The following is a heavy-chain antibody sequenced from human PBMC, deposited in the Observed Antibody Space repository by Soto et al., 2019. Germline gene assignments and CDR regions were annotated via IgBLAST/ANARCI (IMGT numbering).Heavy chain of an antibody. D-gene: IGHD4-17*01. Sequence: QVQLQESGPGLVKPSQTLSLTCTVSGGSISSGDYFWAWIRQPPGKGLEWIGHIYYSGNTYYNPSLKSRVTISIATSKNQFSLNLRSLTAADTAVYYCARDRRDYGDYRGRFDPWGQGTLVTVSS. V-gene: IGHV4-30-4*01. CDR2: IYYSGNT. CDR1: GGSISSGDYF. CDR3: ARDRRDYGDYRGRFDP. J-gene: IGHJ5*02.